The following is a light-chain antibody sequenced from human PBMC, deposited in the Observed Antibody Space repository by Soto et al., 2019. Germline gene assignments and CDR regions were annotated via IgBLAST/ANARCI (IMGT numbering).Light chain of an antibody. CDR1: QSIGRTY. J-gene: IGKJ5*01. V-gene: IGKV3-20*01. Sequence: EIVLTQSPGTLSLSPGERATLSCRVSQSIGRTYLAWYQQRPGQSPRLLIYGVYSRATGTPDRFSGSGSGTDFTLTISRLEPEDSAVYYCQFYGSSLITFGQGTRLENK. CDR3: QFYGSSLIT. CDR2: GVY.